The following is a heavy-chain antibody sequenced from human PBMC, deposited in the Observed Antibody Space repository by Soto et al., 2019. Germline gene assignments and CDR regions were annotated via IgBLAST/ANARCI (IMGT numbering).Heavy chain of an antibody. CDR2: ISGSGGST. Sequence: GSLRVACAASGFSLSSYAMSWVRQAPGKGLEWVSAISGSGGSTYYADSVKGRFTISRDNSKNTLYLQMNSLSAEDTAVYNCAKDPATIVELGYFDYWGQGTLVTVSS. D-gene: IGHD3-22*01. CDR1: GFSLSSYA. V-gene: IGHV3-23*01. CDR3: AKDPATIVELGYFDY. J-gene: IGHJ4*02.